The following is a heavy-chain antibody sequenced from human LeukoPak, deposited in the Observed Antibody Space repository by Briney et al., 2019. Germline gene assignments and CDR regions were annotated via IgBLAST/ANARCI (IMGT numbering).Heavy chain of an antibody. V-gene: IGHV4-34*01. D-gene: IGHD5-24*01. CDR3: ARHAVEGKWLQFYYFNY. J-gene: IGHJ4*02. CDR2: ITHTGSP. Sequence: SETLSLTCAVYGGAFSGYYWSWVRQPPGKGLEWLGEITHTGSPSYNPSLKSRVTISMDTSKSQFSLMLSSVTAADTAVYYCARHAVEGKWLQFYYFNYWGQGTLVTVSS. CDR1: GGAFSGYY.